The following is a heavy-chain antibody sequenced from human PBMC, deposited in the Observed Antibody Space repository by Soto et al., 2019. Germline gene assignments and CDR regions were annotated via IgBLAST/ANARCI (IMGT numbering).Heavy chain of an antibody. CDR2: IIPIFGTA. CDR1: GGTFSSYA. Sequence: SVKVSCKASGGTFSSYAISWVRQAPGQGLEWMGGIIPIFGTANYAQKLQGRVTMTTDTSTSTAYMELRSLRSDDTAVYYCARDAEDSYGDYEDIFDYWGQGTLVTVSS. J-gene: IGHJ4*02. CDR3: ARDAEDSYGDYEDIFDY. V-gene: IGHV1-69*05. D-gene: IGHD4-17*01.